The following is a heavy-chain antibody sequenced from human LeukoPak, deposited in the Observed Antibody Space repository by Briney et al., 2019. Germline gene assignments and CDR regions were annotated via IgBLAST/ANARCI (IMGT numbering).Heavy chain of an antibody. CDR2: TYYSGST. V-gene: IGHV4-61*01. Sequence: SETLSLTCTVSGGSVSSGSYYWSWIRQPPGKGLEWIGYTYYSGSTNYNPSLKSRVTISVDTSKNQFSLKLSSVTAADTAVYYCARDKTNWFDPWGQGTLVTVSS. J-gene: IGHJ5*02. CDR1: GGSVSSGSYY. CDR3: ARDKTNWFDP.